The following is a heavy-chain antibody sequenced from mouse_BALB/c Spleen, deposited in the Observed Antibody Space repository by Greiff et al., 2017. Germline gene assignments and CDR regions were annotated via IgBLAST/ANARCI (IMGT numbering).Heavy chain of an antibody. CDR2: MWAGGST. Sequence: QVQLKESGPGLVAPSQSLSITCTVSGFSLTSYGVHWVRQPPGKGLEWLGVMWAGGSTNYNSALMSRLSISKDNSKSQVFLKMNSLQTDDTAMYYCARERAIYYGNYEAMDYWGQGTSVTVSS. CDR1: GFSLTSYG. D-gene: IGHD2-1*01. V-gene: IGHV2-9*02. CDR3: ARERAIYYGNYEAMDY. J-gene: IGHJ4*01.